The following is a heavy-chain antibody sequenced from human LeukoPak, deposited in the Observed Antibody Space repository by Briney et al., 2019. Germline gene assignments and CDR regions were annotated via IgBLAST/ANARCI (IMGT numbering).Heavy chain of an antibody. Sequence: GGSLRLSCAASGFTFSSYSMNWVRQAPGKGLEWVSSISSSSSYIYYADSVKGRFTISRDNAKNSLYLQMNSLRAEDTAVYYCARDFPYYDSSGYYGYWGQGTLVTVSS. V-gene: IGHV3-21*01. D-gene: IGHD3-22*01. J-gene: IGHJ4*02. CDR1: GFTFSSYS. CDR3: ARDFPYYDSSGYYGY. CDR2: ISSSSSYI.